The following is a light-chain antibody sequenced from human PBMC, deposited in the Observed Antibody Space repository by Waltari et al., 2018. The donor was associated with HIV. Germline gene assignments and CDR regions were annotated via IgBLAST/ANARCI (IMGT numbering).Light chain of an antibody. CDR1: QDISNY. CDR2: DAS. V-gene: IGKV1-33*01. CDR3: QQYDYLPNLT. J-gene: IGKJ4*01. Sequence: DIQMTQSPSSLSASVGDRVTITCQASQDISNYLNWYQQKPGKAPKLLIYDASTLETGVPSRFSAGGSRTHFTFTISSLQPEDIATYYCQQYDYLPNLTFGGGTKVEIK.